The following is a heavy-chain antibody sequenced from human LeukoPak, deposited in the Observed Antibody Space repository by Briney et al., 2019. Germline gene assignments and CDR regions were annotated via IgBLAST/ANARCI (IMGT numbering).Heavy chain of an antibody. CDR3: ARERSGYYYYYMDV. V-gene: IGHV4-59*01. J-gene: IGHJ6*03. Sequence: SETLSLTCTVSGGSISSYYWSWIRQPPGKGLEWIGYIYYSGSTNYNPSLKSRVTISVDTSKNQFSLKLSSVTAADTAVYYCARERSGYYYYYMDVWGKGTTVTVSS. CDR2: IYYSGST. D-gene: IGHD2-15*01. CDR1: GGSISSYY.